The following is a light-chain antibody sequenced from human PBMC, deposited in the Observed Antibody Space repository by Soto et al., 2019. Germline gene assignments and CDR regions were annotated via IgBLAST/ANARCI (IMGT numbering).Light chain of an antibody. Sequence: DIQMTQSPSSLAASVGDRVTITCRTSQSISGYLNWYRHKPGKAPTLPIYAASTLQSGVPSRFSGSGSGTDFTLTIRNLQPEDFATYYCQQSYSTLPITFGQGTRREIK. CDR1: QSISGY. CDR2: AAS. V-gene: IGKV1-39*01. CDR3: QQSYSTLPIT. J-gene: IGKJ5*01.